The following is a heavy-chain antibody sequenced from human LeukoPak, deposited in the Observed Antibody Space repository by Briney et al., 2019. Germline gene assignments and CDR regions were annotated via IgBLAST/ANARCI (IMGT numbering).Heavy chain of an antibody. CDR2: INPNSGGT. CDR3: ARKRNYYYGMDV. J-gene: IGHJ6*02. V-gene: IGHV1-2*02. D-gene: IGHD6-25*01. CDR1: GYTFTSYD. Sequence: ASVKVSCKASGYTFTSYDINWVRQATGQGLEWMGWINPNSGGTSYAQKFQGRVTMTRDTSISTAYMELSRLRSDDTAVYYCARKRNYYYGMDVWGQGTTVTVSS.